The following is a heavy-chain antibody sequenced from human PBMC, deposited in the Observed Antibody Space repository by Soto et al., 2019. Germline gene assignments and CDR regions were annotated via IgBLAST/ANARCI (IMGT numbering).Heavy chain of an antibody. J-gene: IGHJ4*02. V-gene: IGHV5-10-1*01. CDR1: GYSFAGYW. Sequence: HVESLTIWCKESGYSFAGYWITWVLQKPGKGLEWMGRIDPSDSQTYYSPSFRGHVTISVTKSITTVFLQWSSLRASDTAMYYCARQIYDSDTGPNFKYYFDSWGQGTTVTVSS. CDR3: ARQIYDSDTGPNFKYYFDS. CDR2: IDPSDSQT. D-gene: IGHD3-22*01.